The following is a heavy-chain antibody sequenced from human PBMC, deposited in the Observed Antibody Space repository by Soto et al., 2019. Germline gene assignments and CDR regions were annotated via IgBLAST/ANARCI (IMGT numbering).Heavy chain of an antibody. J-gene: IGHJ4*02. Sequence: QVQLVESGGGVVQPGRSLRLSCAASGFTFSSYGMHWVRQAPGKGLEWVAVIWYDGSNKYYADSVKGRFTISRDNSKNTLYLQMNSLRAEDTAVHYCARDPTYYYDSSGYYSSPYFDYWGQGTLVTVSS. CDR2: IWYDGSNK. CDR3: ARDPTYYYDSSGYYSSPYFDY. D-gene: IGHD3-22*01. V-gene: IGHV3-33*01. CDR1: GFTFSSYG.